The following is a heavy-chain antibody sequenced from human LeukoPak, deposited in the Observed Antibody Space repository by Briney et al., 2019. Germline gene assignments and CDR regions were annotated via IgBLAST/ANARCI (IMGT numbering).Heavy chain of an antibody. J-gene: IGHJ4*02. CDR3: ASTYSSGWYSSLDY. Sequence: SETLSLTCTVSGGSVNSNTYYWTWIRQPPGKGLEWIGHMYYSGHVDYNPSLKSRVTISVDTSKNQFSLKLSSVTAADTAVYYCASTYSSGWYSSLDYWGQGTLVTVSS. D-gene: IGHD6-19*01. CDR2: MYYSGHV. V-gene: IGHV4-61*01. CDR1: GGSVNSNTYY.